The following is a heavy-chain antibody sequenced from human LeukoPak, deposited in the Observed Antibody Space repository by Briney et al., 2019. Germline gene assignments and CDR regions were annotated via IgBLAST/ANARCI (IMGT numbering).Heavy chain of an antibody. V-gene: IGHV4-59*01. CDR3: ARGAFNILTGYYVPH. D-gene: IGHD3-9*01. J-gene: IGHJ4*02. Sequence: SETLSLTCTVSGGSISNYYWSWIRQPPGKGLEWIGYIYYSGNTNYNPSLKSRVTISVDTSKNQFSLKLSSVTAAATAVYYCARGAFNILTGYYVPHWGQGTLVTVSS. CDR2: IYYSGNT. CDR1: GGSISNYY.